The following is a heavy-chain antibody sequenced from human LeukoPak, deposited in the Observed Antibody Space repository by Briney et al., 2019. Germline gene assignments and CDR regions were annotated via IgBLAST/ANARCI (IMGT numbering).Heavy chain of an antibody. Sequence: GGSLRRSCAASGFTLTSYEMNWVRLAPGKGLEWISYISRTGNSIYYADSVKGRFTVSRDSAKNSLYLQMNSLRAEDTAVYYCARGPYSSNWYVDYWGQGTLVTVAS. CDR3: ARGPYSSNWYVDY. V-gene: IGHV3-48*03. CDR2: ISRTGNSI. CDR1: GFTLTSYE. D-gene: IGHD6-13*01. J-gene: IGHJ4*02.